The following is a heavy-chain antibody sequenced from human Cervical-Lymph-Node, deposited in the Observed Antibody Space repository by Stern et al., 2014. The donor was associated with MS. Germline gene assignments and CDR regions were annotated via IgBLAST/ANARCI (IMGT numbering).Heavy chain of an antibody. D-gene: IGHD6-19*01. CDR3: ARGYSSGWDYFDY. J-gene: IGHJ4*02. V-gene: IGHV4-61*02. CDR2: TYTSGST. Sequence: QVQLQESGPGLVKPSQTLSLTCTVSGGSISSGSHYWSWIRQPAGKGLEWIGRTYTSGSTNYNPSLKSRVTISVDPSKNKSPLRVSSVTAADTAVYYCARGYSSGWDYFDYWGQGTLVTVSS. CDR1: GGSISSGSHY.